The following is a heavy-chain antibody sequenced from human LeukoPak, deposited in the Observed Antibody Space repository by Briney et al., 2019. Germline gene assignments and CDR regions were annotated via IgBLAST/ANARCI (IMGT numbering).Heavy chain of an antibody. D-gene: IGHD5-24*01. V-gene: IGHV1-69*05. Sequence: GASVKVSCKASGGTFSSYAISWVRQAPGQGLEWMGGIIPIFGTANYAQKFQGRVTITTDKSTSTAYMELSSLRSEDTAVYYCLTQKATQPNHHFDYWGQGTLVTVSS. CDR1: GGTFSSYA. CDR3: LTQKATQPNHHFDY. CDR2: IIPIFGTA. J-gene: IGHJ4*02.